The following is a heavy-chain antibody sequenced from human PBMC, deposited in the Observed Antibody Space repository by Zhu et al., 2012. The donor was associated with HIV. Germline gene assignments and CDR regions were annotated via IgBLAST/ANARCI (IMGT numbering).Heavy chain of an antibody. D-gene: IGHD3-22*01. V-gene: IGHV4-38-2*01. CDR1: GYSISSGYY. CDR2: IYHSGST. Sequence: QVQLQESGPGLVKPSETLSLTCAVSGYSISSGYYWGWIRQPPGKGLEWIGSIYHSGSTYYNPSLKSRVTISVDTSKNQFSLKLSSVTAADTAVYYCASATYYYDNGAFDIWGQGTMVTVSS. CDR3: ASATYYYDNGAFDI. J-gene: IGHJ3*02.